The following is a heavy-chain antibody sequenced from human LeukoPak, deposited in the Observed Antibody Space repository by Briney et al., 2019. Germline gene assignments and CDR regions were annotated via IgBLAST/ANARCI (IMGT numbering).Heavy chain of an antibody. CDR1: GGSISSYY. CDR3: ASCPRDGYINTYYFDY. V-gene: IGHV4-59*12. Sequence: SETLSLTCTVSGGSISSYYWSWLRQPPGKGLEWIGYIYYSGSTNYNPSLKSRVTISVDTSKNQFSLKLSSVTAADTAVYYCASCPRDGYINTYYFDYWGQGTLVTVSS. J-gene: IGHJ4*02. CDR2: IYYSGST. D-gene: IGHD5-24*01.